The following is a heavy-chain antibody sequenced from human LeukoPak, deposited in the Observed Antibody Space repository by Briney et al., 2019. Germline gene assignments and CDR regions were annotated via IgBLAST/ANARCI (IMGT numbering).Heavy chain of an antibody. Sequence: SVKVSCKASGGTFSSYAISWVRQAPGQGLEWMGRIIPILGIANYAQKFQGRVTITADKSTSTAYMELSSLRSEDTAVYYCARVSQMATVTALGFDYWGQGTLVTVSS. J-gene: IGHJ4*02. CDR3: ARVSQMATVTALGFDY. CDR1: GGTFSSYA. CDR2: IIPILGIA. V-gene: IGHV1-69*04. D-gene: IGHD4-17*01.